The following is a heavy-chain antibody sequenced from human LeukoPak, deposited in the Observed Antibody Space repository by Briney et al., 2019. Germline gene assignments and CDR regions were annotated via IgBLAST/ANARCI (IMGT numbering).Heavy chain of an antibody. CDR2: IYYSGST. CDR1: GGSISSYY. CDR3: ARHMGLGYSYGYPYFDY. Sequence: SETLSLTCTVSGGSISSYYWSWIRQPPGKGLEWIGYIYYSGSTNYNPSLKSRVTISVDTSKNQFSLKLSSVTAADTAVYYCARHMGLGYSYGYPYFDYWGQETLVTVSS. J-gene: IGHJ4*02. V-gene: IGHV4-59*08. D-gene: IGHD5-18*01.